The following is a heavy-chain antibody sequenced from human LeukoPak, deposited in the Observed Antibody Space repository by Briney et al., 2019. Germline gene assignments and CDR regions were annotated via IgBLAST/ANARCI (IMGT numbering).Heavy chain of an antibody. CDR3: ARGQEQFSSPWQWGPRRKNFYYYGMDV. Sequence: GGSLRLSCAASGFTVSSSSMNWVRLGPGKGLEWVSVISSDGNTYYADSAKGRFTISRDNSRNTLSLQMHGLRADDTAVYYCARGQEQFSSPWQWGPRRKNFYYYGMDVWGQGTTVTVFS. J-gene: IGHJ6*02. V-gene: IGHV3-66*01. CDR2: ISSDGNT. CDR1: GFTVSSSS. D-gene: IGHD6-19*01.